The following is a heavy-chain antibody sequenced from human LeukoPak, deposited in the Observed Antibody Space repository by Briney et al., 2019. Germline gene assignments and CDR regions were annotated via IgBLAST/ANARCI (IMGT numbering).Heavy chain of an antibody. V-gene: IGHV3-74*01. CDR2: IYNDGSTT. CDR1: GFMFSKSW. J-gene: IGHJ3*02. Sequence: PGGSLRLSCAASGFMFSKSWMHWVRQVPGKGLVWVARIYNDGSTTNYADSVKGRFTISRDNSKNTLSLQMNSLRAGDTAVYYCARGQHRVTYSDDAFDIWGQGTMVTVSS. CDR3: ARGQHRVTYSDDAFDI. D-gene: IGHD4-11*01.